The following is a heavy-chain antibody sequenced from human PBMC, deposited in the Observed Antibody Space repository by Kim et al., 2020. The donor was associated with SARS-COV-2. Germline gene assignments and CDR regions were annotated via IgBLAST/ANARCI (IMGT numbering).Heavy chain of an antibody. Sequence: ASVKVSCKTSGYTFTNFAISWVRQAPGQGLEWMGWISAYNGNTDYAQKLQGRDTMTTDSSTSTAYMELRSLRSDDTAVYYCARPLSSGWLLGAMDVWGQGTTVTVSS. J-gene: IGHJ6*02. V-gene: IGHV1-18*01. CDR1: GYTFTNFA. CDR2: ISAYNGNT. CDR3: ARPLSSGWLLGAMDV. D-gene: IGHD6-19*01.